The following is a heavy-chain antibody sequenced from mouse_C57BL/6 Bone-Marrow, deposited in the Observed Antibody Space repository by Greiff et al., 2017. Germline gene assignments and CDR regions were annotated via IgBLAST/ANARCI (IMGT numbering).Heavy chain of an antibody. J-gene: IGHJ3*01. CDR1: GYTFTSYW. Sequence: VQLQQPGAELVMPGASVKLSCKASGYTFTSYWMHWVKQRPGQGLEWIGEIDPSDSYTNYNQKFKGKSTLTVDKSSSTAYMQLSSLTSEDSAVYYCANLLAYWGQATLVTVSA. CDR3: ANLLAY. V-gene: IGHV1-69*01. CDR2: IDPSDSYT.